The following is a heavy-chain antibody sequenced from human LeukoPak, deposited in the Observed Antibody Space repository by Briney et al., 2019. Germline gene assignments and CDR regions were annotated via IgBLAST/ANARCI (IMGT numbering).Heavy chain of an antibody. CDR3: AKSWGYTRPYYNYMDV. CDR1: GFTFSNYA. CDR2: IGYRGGSI. D-gene: IGHD3-16*02. V-gene: IGHV3-23*01. J-gene: IGHJ6*03. Sequence: GGSLRLSCAASGFTFSNYAMSWVRQAPGKGLEWVSIIGYRGGSIYYAYSVQGRFTISRDNSKNTLSLQMNGLRPEDTAVYYCAKSWGYTRPYYNYMDVWGKGTTVTVSS.